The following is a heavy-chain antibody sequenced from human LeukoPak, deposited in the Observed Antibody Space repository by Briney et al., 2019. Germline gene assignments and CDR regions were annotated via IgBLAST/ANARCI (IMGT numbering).Heavy chain of an antibody. J-gene: IGHJ4*02. D-gene: IGHD3-3*01. Sequence: PGGSLRLSCAASGFTFSSYGMYWVRQAPGKGLEWVALIWYDGSNKYYADSVKGRFTISRDNSKNTLYPQMNSLRAEDTAVYYCAKDSGSGYPQYYFDYWGQGTLVTVSS. CDR3: AKDSGSGYPQYYFDY. V-gene: IGHV3-33*06. CDR2: IWYDGSNK. CDR1: GFTFSSYG.